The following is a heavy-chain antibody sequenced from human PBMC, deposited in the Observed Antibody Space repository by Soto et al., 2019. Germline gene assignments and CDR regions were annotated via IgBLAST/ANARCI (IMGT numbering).Heavy chain of an antibody. D-gene: IGHD1-26*01. Sequence: QVQLVESGGGVVQPERSLRLSCAASGFTFSRQAMHWVRQAPGRGLEWVAVIWYHGVDKYYADSVKGRFTISRDNSKNTVYLQMNSLRGDDTAVYYCAKESTVGSPGDYFDSWGQGTLVTVSS. J-gene: IGHJ4*02. CDR3: AKESTVGSPGDYFDS. V-gene: IGHV3-33*06. CDR1: GFTFSRQA. CDR2: IWYHGVDK.